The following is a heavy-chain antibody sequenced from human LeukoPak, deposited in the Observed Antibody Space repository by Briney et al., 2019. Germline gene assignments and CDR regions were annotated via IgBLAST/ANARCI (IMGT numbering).Heavy chain of an antibody. V-gene: IGHV3-30*04. CDR1: GFTFSSYA. D-gene: IGHD3-9*01. Sequence: GGSLRLSCAASGFTFSSYAMHWVRQAPGKGLGWVAVISYDGSNKYYADSVNGRFTISRDNSKNTLYLQMNSLRAEDTAVYYCARDILTGSSYGMDVWGQGTTVTV. CDR2: ISYDGSNK. CDR3: ARDILTGSSYGMDV. J-gene: IGHJ6*02.